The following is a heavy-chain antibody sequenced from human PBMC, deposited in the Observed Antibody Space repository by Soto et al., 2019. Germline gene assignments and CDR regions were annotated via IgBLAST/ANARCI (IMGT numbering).Heavy chain of an antibody. CDR2: IYYSGTT. CDR1: GRSICHTD. V-gene: IGHV4-59*01. D-gene: IGHD6-13*01. Sequence: SETLSLACTLAGRSICHTDWSWIWRPPGKGLEWIGYIYYSGTTNYNPSLKSRVAISVDTSKNHLSLDVTSVTAADTAVYYCARAPSLRYIAAAPYALDVWGQGTTVT. CDR3: ARAPSLRYIAAAPYALDV. J-gene: IGHJ6*02.